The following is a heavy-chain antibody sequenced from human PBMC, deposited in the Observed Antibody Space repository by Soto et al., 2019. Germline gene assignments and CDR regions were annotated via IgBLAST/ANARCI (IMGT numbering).Heavy chain of an antibody. Sequence: QVQLVQSGAEVKKPGASVKVSCKASGYTFTSYYMHWVRQAPGQGLEWMGIINPSGGSTTYAQKFQGRVTMTRDTSTSTVYMVLSSLRSEDTAVYYCARVGCSGGSCYAVDYWGQGTLVTVSS. V-gene: IGHV1-46*01. CDR2: INPSGGST. D-gene: IGHD2-15*01. CDR3: ARVGCSGGSCYAVDY. J-gene: IGHJ4*02. CDR1: GYTFTSYY.